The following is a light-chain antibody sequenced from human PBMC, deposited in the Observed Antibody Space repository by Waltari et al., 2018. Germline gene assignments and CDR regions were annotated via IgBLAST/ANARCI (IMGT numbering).Light chain of an antibody. V-gene: IGKV1-5*03. CDR2: KAS. CDR1: QTISSW. Sequence: DIQMTQSPSTLSASVGDRVTITCRASQTISSWLAWYQQKPGEAPKLLIYKASTLESGVPSRFSGSGSGTEFTLTISSLQPDDFATYYCQQYDSYSCTFGQGTKLEI. CDR3: QQYDSYSCT. J-gene: IGKJ2*02.